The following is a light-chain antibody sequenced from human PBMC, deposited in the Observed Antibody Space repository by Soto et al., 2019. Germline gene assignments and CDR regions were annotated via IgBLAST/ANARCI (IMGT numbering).Light chain of an antibody. Sequence: DIQMTQSPSSLSASLGDRVTITCQASQDIRKYLSWYQQKPGRAPKRLIYGASKLETGVPSRFSGSGYGTDFSFTISSLQPEDIATYYCQHYDNLPPFTFGPGTKVAIK. CDR3: QHYDNLPPFT. J-gene: IGKJ3*01. V-gene: IGKV1-33*01. CDR1: QDIRKY. CDR2: GAS.